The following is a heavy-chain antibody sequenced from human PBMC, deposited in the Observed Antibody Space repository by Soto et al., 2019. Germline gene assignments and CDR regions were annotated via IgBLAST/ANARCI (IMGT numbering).Heavy chain of an antibody. Sequence: GASVKVSCKASGYTFSNYGIHCVRQAPGQRLEWMGLINAGNGNTKYSQKFQGRVTLTRDTSASTAYMELSSLRSEDTAVYYCARDPPDNTMIDYPVDPWGQGTLVTVSS. V-gene: IGHV1-3*01. D-gene: IGHD3-22*01. CDR2: INAGNGNT. CDR3: ARDPPDNTMIDYPVDP. CDR1: GYTFSNYG. J-gene: IGHJ5*02.